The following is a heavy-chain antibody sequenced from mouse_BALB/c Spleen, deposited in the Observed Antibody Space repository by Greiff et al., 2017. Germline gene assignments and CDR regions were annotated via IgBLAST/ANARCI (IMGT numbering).Heavy chain of an antibody. CDR2: ISYSGST. V-gene: IGHV3-2*02. CDR1: GYSITSDYA. CDR3: ARVGNYDWYFDV. Sequence: VQLQQSGPGLVKPSQSLSLTCTVTGYSITSDYAWNWIRQFPGNKLEWMGYISYSGSTSYNPSLKSRISITRDTSKNQFFLQLNSVTTEDTATYYCARVGNYDWYFDVWGAGTTVTVSS. D-gene: IGHD2-1*01. J-gene: IGHJ1*01.